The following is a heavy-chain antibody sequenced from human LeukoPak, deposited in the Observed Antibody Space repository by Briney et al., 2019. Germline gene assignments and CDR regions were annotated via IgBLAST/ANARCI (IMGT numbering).Heavy chain of an antibody. CDR1: GGTFSSYA. V-gene: IGHV1-8*03. CDR2: MNPNSGNT. Sequence: ASVKDSCKASGGTFSSYAINWVRRATGQGLEWMGWMNPNSGNTGYAQKFQGRVTITRNTSISTAYMELSSLRSEDTAVYYCARGLGYSSSWDFDYWGQGALVTASS. J-gene: IGHJ4*02. D-gene: IGHD6-6*01. CDR3: ARGLGYSSSWDFDY.